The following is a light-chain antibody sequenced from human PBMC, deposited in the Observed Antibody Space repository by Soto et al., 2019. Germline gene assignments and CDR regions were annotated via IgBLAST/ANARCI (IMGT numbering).Light chain of an antibody. CDR1: QSVSNN. Sequence: EIVLTQSPGTLSLSPGETATLSCRASQSVSNNVAWYQQKPGQAPRLLILGASTRATGIPARFSGSGSGTEFTLSISSLQSEDFAVYYCKQRSSWPITFGQGTRLEI. J-gene: IGKJ5*01. V-gene: IGKV3-15*01. CDR2: GAS. CDR3: KQRSSWPIT.